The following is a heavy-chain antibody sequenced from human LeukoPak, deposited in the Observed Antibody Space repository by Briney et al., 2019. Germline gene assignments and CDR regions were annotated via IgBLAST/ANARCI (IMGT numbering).Heavy chain of an antibody. CDR3: AREGHSGSYWDY. Sequence: GGSLRLSCAVSGFTFDDYAMHWVRQAPGKGLEWVSYISSSGSTIYYADSVKGRFTISRDNAKNSLYLQMNSLRAEDTAVYYCAREGHSGSYWDYWGQGTLVTVSS. D-gene: IGHD1-26*01. CDR2: ISSSGSTI. J-gene: IGHJ4*02. CDR1: GFTFDDYA. V-gene: IGHV3-48*03.